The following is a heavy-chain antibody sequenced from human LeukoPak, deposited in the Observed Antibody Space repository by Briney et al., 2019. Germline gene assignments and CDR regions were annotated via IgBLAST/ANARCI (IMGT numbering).Heavy chain of an antibody. V-gene: IGHV1-24*01. CDR3: ATGDWLEGHSWHHFDL. Sequence: VASVTVSCTVSGYTLTELSMHWVRQAPGKGLEWMGGFDPEDGETIYAQKFQGRVTMTEDTSTDTAYMELSSLRSEDTAVYYCATGDWLEGHSWHHFDLWGRGTLVTVSS. J-gene: IGHJ2*01. CDR1: GYTLTELS. CDR2: FDPEDGET. D-gene: IGHD6-19*01.